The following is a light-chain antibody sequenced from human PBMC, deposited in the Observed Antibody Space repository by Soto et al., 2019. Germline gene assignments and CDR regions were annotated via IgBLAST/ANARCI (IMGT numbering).Light chain of an antibody. CDR2: GAS. CDR1: QSVSSN. J-gene: IGKJ4*01. Sequence: EIVMTQSPATLSVSPGERATLSCRASQSVSSNLAWYQQKPGQAPRLLIYGASTRATGLPARFSGSRSGTEFTLTISSLQSEDFAVYYCQQYNNWAPLTFGGGTKVEIK. CDR3: QQYNNWAPLT. V-gene: IGKV3-15*01.